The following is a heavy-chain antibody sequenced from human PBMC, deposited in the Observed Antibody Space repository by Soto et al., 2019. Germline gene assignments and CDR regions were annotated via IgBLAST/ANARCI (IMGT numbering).Heavy chain of an antibody. D-gene: IGHD6-19*01. CDR1: GFTFSSYA. J-gene: IGHJ4*02. CDR3: AKAGFSSGWSPSYFDY. V-gene: IGHV3-23*01. Sequence: EVQLLESGGGLVQPGRSLRLSCAASGFTFSSYAMNWVRQAPGKGLEWVSAMSGTGGSTYYADSVKGRFTISRDNSKNTLYLQMNSLRVEDTAVFYCAKAGFSSGWSPSYFDYWRQGTLVTVSS. CDR2: MSGTGGST.